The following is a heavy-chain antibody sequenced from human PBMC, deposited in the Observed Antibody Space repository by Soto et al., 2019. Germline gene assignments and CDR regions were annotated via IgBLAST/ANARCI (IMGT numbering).Heavy chain of an antibody. J-gene: IGHJ6*02. D-gene: IGHD3-3*01. Sequence: EVQLVESGGGLVTPGGSLRLSCAASGFTLSSYSMNWVRQAPGKGMAWVSSISIIRSYIYYADSVKGRFTISRDNAKNTLYLQMNSLRAEDTAVYDCARRLYDFWSVYAQFVCDYYYYYGMYVWGQGTTVTVSS. V-gene: IGHV3-21*01. CDR2: ISIIRSYI. CDR3: ARRLYDFWSVYAQFVCDYYYYYGMYV. CDR1: GFTLSSYS.